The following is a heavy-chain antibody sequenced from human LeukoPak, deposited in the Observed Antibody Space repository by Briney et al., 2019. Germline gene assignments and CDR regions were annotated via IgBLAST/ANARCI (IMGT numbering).Heavy chain of an antibody. CDR1: CGSLSSYY. V-gene: IGHV4-59*08. Sequence: KPSETLSLTCTVSCGSLSSYYWSWIPQPPGEGLEGVGYIYYSGSTNYNPSLKSRVTLSVDTSKNQFSLKLSSVTAADTAVYYCARSENYIPEDWFDPWGQGTLVTVSS. CDR2: IYYSGST. D-gene: IGHD5-24*01. CDR3: ARSENYIPEDWFDP. J-gene: IGHJ5*02.